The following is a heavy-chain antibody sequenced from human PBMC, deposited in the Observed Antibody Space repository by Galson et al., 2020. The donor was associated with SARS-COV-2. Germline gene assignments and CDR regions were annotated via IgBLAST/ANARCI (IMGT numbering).Heavy chain of an antibody. D-gene: IGHD3-3*01. CDR1: GFTFSSYA. V-gene: IGHV3-23*01. Sequence: GESLKISCAASGFTFSSYAMSWVRQAPGKGLEWVSAISGSGGSTYYADSVKGRFTISRDNSKNTLYLQMNSLRAEDTAVYYCAKGYDFWSGYYGMHVYWGQGTLVTVSS. CDR2: ISGSGGST. CDR3: AKGYDFWSGYYGMHVY. J-gene: IGHJ4*02.